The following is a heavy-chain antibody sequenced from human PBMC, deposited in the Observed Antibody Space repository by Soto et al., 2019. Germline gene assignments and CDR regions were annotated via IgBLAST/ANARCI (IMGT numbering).Heavy chain of an antibody. V-gene: IGHV3-23*01. CDR3: AKEEALIPAANLEDFQH. D-gene: IGHD2-2*01. Sequence: GGSLRLSCAASGFTFSSYAMSWVRQAPGKGLEWVSAISGSGGSTYYADSVKGRFTISRDNSKNTLYLQMNSLRAEDTAVYYCAKEEALIPAANLEDFQHWGQGTLVTVSS. J-gene: IGHJ1*01. CDR2: ISGSGGST. CDR1: GFTFSSYA.